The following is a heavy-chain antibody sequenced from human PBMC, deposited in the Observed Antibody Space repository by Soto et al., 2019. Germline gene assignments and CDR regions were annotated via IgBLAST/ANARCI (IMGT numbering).Heavy chain of an antibody. V-gene: IGHV1-2*02. CDR1: GYTFTGHY. J-gene: IGHJ4*02. CDR3: GRGRSGQIVVFY. D-gene: IGHD1-26*01. Sequence: GASVKVSFKASGYTFTGHYIHWLRQAPEQGPEWMGEIGPESGATRYAQKFQGRVTMTRDTSITTVYMELNNLSPDDTAVYYCGRGRSGQIVVFYWGQGTPVTVSS. CDR2: IGPESGAT.